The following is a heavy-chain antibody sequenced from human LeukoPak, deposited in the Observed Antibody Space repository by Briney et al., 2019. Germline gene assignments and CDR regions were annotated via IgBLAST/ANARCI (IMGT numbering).Heavy chain of an antibody. J-gene: IGHJ4*02. D-gene: IGHD1-26*01. CDR1: GFTFRNFW. CDR2: IKEDASKI. Sequence: PGGSLRLSCAASGFTFRNFWMSWVRQAPGKGLEWVADIKEDASKIYYLDSVKGRFTISRDNAKNSLYLQMNSLRAEDTAVYYCAKELGPNPFDYWGRGTLVTVSS. V-gene: IGHV3-7*03. CDR3: AKELGPNPFDY.